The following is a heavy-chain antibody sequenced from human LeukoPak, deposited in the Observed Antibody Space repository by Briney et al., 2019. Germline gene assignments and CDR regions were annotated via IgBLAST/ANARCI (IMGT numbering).Heavy chain of an antibody. J-gene: IGHJ4*02. CDR2: IYSGGST. CDR1: GFTVSSNY. CDR3: ARQYSSYFDY. Sequence: GGSLRLSCAASGFTVSSNYMSWVRQAPGKGLEWASVIYSGGSTYYADSVKGRFTISRDNSKNTLYLQMDSLRAEDTAVYYCARQYSSYFDYWGQGTLVTVSS. V-gene: IGHV3-66*02. D-gene: IGHD6-6*01.